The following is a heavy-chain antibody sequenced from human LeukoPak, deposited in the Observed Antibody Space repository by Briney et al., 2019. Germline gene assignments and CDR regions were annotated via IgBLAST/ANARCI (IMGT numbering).Heavy chain of an antibody. CDR2: IIPIFGTA. J-gene: IGHJ4*02. V-gene: IGHV1-69*05. Sequence: SVKVSCKASGGTFSSYAISWVRQAPGQGLEWMGGIIPIFGTANYAQKFQGRVTITTDESTSTACMELSSLRSEDTAVYYCARGESIAARLDYWGQGTLVTVSS. CDR3: ARGESIAARLDY. D-gene: IGHD6-6*01. CDR1: GGTFSSYA.